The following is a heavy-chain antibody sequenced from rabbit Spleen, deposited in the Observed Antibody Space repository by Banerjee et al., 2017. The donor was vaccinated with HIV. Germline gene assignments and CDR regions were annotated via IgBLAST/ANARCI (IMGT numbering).Heavy chain of an antibody. Sequence: QSLEESGGGLVKPGGTLTLTCTASGFSFSSGYDMRWVRQAPGKGPEWIACIYSETSAKTYYATWAKGRFTISKTSSTTVTLQMTSLTAADTATYFCARDPFTNTGAYPDYFDLWGQGTLVTVS. CDR3: ARDPFTNTGAYPDYFDL. CDR2: IYSETSAKT. V-gene: IGHV1S40*01. D-gene: IGHD1-1*01. J-gene: IGHJ4*01. CDR1: GFSFSSGYD.